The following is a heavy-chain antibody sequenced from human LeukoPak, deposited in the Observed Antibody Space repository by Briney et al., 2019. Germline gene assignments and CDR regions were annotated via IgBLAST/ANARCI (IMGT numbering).Heavy chain of an antibody. CDR3: ARVPTVTFFDD. CDR2: IYYSDNI. V-gene: IGHV4-39*07. J-gene: IGHJ4*02. Sequence: KPGGSLRLSCAASGFTFSSYWMSWVRQAPGKGLEWIGSIYYSDNIYYNPSLKSRVTISVDTSKNQFSLKLSSVTAADTAVYYCARVPTVTFFDDWGQGTLVTVSS. D-gene: IGHD4-17*01. CDR1: GFTFSSYW.